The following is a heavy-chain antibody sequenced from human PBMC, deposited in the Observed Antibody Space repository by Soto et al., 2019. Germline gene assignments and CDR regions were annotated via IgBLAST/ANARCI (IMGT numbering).Heavy chain of an antibody. CDR1: GGSFSGYY. CDR2: INHSGST. J-gene: IGHJ5*02. D-gene: IGHD2-21*02. V-gene: IGHV4-34*01. CDR3: ATVVVTAWGNWFDP. Sequence: SETLSLTCAVYGGSFSGYYLSWIRQPPGKGLEWIGEINHSGSTNYNPSLKSRVTISVDTSKNQFSLKLSSVTAADTAVYYCATVVVTAWGNWFDPWGQGTLVTVSS.